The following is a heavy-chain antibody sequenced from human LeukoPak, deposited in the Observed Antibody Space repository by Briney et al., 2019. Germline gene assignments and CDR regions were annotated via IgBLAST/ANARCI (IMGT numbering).Heavy chain of an antibody. CDR2: IYYSGST. CDR3: ARSSPCPVAFDY. J-gene: IGHJ4*02. V-gene: IGHV4-59*08. CDR1: GGSISSYY. Sequence: SETLSLTCTVSGGSISSYYWSWIRQPPGKGLEWIGYIYYSGSTNYNPSLKSRVTISVDTSKNQFSLKLSSVTAADTAVYYCARSSPCPVAFDYWGQGTLVTVSS.